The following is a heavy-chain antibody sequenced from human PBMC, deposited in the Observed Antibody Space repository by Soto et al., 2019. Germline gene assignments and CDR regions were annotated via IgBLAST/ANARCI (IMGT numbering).Heavy chain of an antibody. CDR3: AKAGTDVYYYYYMDV. V-gene: IGHV3-23*01. D-gene: IGHD1-1*01. CDR2: ISGSGGST. CDR1: GFTFSSYA. Sequence: EVQLLESGGGLVQPGGSLRLSCAASGFTFSSYAMSWVRQAPGKGMEWVSAISGSGGSTYYADSVKGRFTISRDNSKNTLYLQMNSLRAEDTAVYYCAKAGTDVYYYYYMDVWGKGTTVTVSS. J-gene: IGHJ6*03.